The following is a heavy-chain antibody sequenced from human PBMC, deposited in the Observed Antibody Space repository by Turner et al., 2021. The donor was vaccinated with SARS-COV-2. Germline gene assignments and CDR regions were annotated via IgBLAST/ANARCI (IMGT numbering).Heavy chain of an antibody. J-gene: IGHJ4*02. Sequence: QVQLVESGGGVVQPGRSLRLSCAASGFTFSSYGMHWVRQAPGKGLEWVEVIWYDGSNKYYADSVKGRFTISRDNSKNTLYLQMNSLRAEDTAVYYCARDLFQDYGSGSYRLDNWGQGTLVTVSS. CDR1: GFTFSSYG. CDR2: IWYDGSNK. V-gene: IGHV3-33*01. D-gene: IGHD3-10*01. CDR3: ARDLFQDYGSGSYRLDN.